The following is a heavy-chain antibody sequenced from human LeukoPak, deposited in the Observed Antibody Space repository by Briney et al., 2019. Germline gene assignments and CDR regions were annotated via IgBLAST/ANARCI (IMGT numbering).Heavy chain of an antibody. V-gene: IGHV4-34*01. Sequence: SGTLSLTCAVYVGSFSGYYWSGIRQPPGKGLQWIGEINHSGNTNYNPSLKSRVTISVDTSKNQFSLKLSSVTAADTAVYYCARRARGVGYSGYDWVRPFDIWGQGTMVTVSS. CDR2: INHSGNT. CDR1: VGSFSGYY. J-gene: IGHJ3*02. D-gene: IGHD5-12*01. CDR3: ARRARGVGYSGYDWVRPFDI.